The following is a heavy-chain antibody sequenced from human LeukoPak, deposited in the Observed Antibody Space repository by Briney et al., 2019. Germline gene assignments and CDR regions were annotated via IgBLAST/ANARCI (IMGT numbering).Heavy chain of an antibody. CDR3: AKDGGLWVSAHWGDS. CDR1: GFTFSSYT. D-gene: IGHD7-27*01. Sequence: GGSLRLSCAASGFTFSSYTMTWVRQAPGKGLKWVSTITTGDGNTYYADSVKGRFTVSRDDSRNTLYLQMNSLRAEDTAVYYCAKDGGLWVSAHWGDSWGRGTLVTVSS. V-gene: IGHV3-23*01. CDR2: ITTGDGNT. J-gene: IGHJ4*02.